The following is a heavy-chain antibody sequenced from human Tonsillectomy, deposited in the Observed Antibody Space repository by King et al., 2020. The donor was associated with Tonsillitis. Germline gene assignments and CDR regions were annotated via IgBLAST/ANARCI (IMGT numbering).Heavy chain of an antibody. CDR3: AKDAGGDGYNLSYLDY. D-gene: IGHD5-24*01. J-gene: IGHJ4*02. V-gene: IGHV3-23*03. CDR1: GFTFSSYA. CDR2: IYSGDSST. Sequence: VQLVESGGGLVQPGGSLRLSCAASGFTFSSYAMSWVRQAPGKGLEWVSVIYSGDSSTYYADSVKGRFTISRDNSKNTLYLQMNSLRAEDTAVYYCAKDAGGDGYNLSYLDYWGQGTLVTVSS.